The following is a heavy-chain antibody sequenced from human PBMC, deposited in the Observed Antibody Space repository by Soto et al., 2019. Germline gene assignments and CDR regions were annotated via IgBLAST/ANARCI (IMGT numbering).Heavy chain of an antibody. V-gene: IGHV1-2*02. J-gene: IGHJ4*02. CDR3: ARSVSFITPRPDY. CDR1: GYTFTDYY. D-gene: IGHD6-6*01. Sequence: QVQLVQSGAEVKKPGASVKVSCKASGYTFTDYYLHWVRQAPGQGLECMGWINPNNGDTNYAQKFQGRVTMTRDTSISTAHMEVSRLRSDDTAVYYCARSVSFITPRPDYWGQGTLVTVSS. CDR2: INPNNGDT.